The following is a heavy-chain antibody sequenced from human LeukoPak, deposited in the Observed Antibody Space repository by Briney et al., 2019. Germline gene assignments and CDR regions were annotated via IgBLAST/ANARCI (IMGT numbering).Heavy chain of an antibody. CDR1: GGSISSSSNY. V-gene: IGHV4-39*07. Sequence: SETLSLTCTVSGGSISSSSNYWGWLRQPPGKGLEWIGTIYYSGSTYYNPSLKSRVTISVDTSKNQFSLKLSSVTAADTAVYYCARGTPPSRGAFDIWGQGTMVTVSS. J-gene: IGHJ3*02. CDR2: IYYSGST. CDR3: ARGTPPSRGAFDI.